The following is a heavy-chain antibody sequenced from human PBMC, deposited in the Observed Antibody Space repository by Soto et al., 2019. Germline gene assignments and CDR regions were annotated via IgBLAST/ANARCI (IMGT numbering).Heavy chain of an antibody. V-gene: IGHV3-23*01. CDR3: AKKSRFGVVISAGDFDY. CDR2: ISGSGGST. Sequence: GGSLRLSCAASGFTFSSYAMSWVRQAPGKGLEWVSAISGSGGSTYYADSVKGRFTISRDNSKNTLYLQMNSLRAEDTAVYYCAKKSRFGVVISAGDFDYWGQGTLVTVSS. J-gene: IGHJ4*02. CDR1: GFTFSSYA. D-gene: IGHD3-3*01.